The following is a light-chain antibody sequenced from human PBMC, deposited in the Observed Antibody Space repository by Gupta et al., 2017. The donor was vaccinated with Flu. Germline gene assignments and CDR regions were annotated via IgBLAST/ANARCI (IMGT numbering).Light chain of an antibody. V-gene: IGKV3-20*01. CDR1: QRLSDTY. CDR3: QQYGRAPLT. Sequence: GTLSLSPGDGVTLSCTTSQRLSDTYLAWYHQRPGQAPRLLIYGASTRATGIPDRFSGSGSGTDFSLTISRLEPEDFGVYYCQQYGRAPLTFGGGTTV. CDR2: GAS. J-gene: IGKJ4*01.